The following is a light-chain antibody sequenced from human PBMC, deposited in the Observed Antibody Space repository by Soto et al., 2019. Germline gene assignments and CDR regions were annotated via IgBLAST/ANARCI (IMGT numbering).Light chain of an antibody. CDR2: HTS. CDR1: QSVSSSS. CDR3: QQYGTSPPYT. J-gene: IGKJ2*01. V-gene: IGKV3-20*01. Sequence: EVVMTQSPGTLSLSPGDRATLSCRASQSVSSSSLAWYQQKPGQAPRLLIYHTSSRATGIPDRFSGSGSGTDFTLTISRLEPEDFAVYYCQQYGTSPPYTLGQGTKVEIK.